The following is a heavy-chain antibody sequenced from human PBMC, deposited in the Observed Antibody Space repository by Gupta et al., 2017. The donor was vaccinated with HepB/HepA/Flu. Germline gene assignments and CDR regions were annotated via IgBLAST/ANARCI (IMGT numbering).Heavy chain of an antibody. CDR3: ARVTPIVD. J-gene: IGHJ4*02. CDR2: IYSGGST. Sequence: EVQMVESGGGLIQPGGSLRLSCAASGFTVSSNYMSWVRQAPGKRLEWVSLIYSGGSTYYADSVKGRFTISRDNTKNTLYLQMNSLRPEDTAVYYCARVTPIVDWGQGTLVTVSS. D-gene: IGHD2-21*01. V-gene: IGHV3-53*01. CDR1: GFTVSSNY.